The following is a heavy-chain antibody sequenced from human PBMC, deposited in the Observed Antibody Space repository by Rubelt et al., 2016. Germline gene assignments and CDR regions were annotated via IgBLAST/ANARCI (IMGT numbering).Heavy chain of an antibody. CDR2: INPSGGST. J-gene: IGHJ4*02. D-gene: IGHD3-16*01. Sequence: QVQLVQSGAEVKKPGASVKVSCKASGYTFTSYYMHWVRQAPGQVLEWMGIINPSGGSTSYAQKFQGRATMTRDTSTSTVDMELGSLRAGDTAVYYCARDLDVRGEIDYWGQGTLVTVSS. V-gene: IGHV1-46*03. CDR3: ARDLDVRGEIDY. CDR1: GYTFTSYY.